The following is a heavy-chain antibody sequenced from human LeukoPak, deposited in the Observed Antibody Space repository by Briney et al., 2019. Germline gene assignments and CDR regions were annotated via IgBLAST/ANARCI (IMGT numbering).Heavy chain of an antibody. J-gene: IGHJ6*03. CDR3: AKVLSLRPTGVSYYYMDV. V-gene: IGHV3-23*01. D-gene: IGHD1-14*01. CDR2: ISGSGGST. CDR1: GFTFSSYA. Sequence: GGSLRLSCAASGFTFSSYAMSWVRQAPGKGLEWVSAISGSGGSTYYADSVKGRFTISRDNSKNTLYLQMNSLRAEDTAVYYCAKVLSLRPTGVSYYYMDVWGKGTTVTVSS.